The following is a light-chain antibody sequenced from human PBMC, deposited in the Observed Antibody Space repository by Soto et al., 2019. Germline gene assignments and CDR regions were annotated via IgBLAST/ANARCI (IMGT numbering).Light chain of an antibody. CDR2: AVS. J-gene: IGKJ3*01. V-gene: IGKV1-39*01. CDR3: QQTYSTGIFT. CDR1: QTISTY. Sequence: DIQMTQSPSSLSASVGDRVTITCRASQTISTYLNWYQQKPGKAPKLLIDAVSSLQSGVPSRFSGSGSGTDFTLTISSLQPEYFATYYCQQTYSTGIFTFGPGTKVDFK.